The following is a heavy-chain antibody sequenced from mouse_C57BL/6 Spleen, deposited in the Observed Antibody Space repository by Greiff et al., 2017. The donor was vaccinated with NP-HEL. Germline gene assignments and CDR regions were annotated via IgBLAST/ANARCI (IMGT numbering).Heavy chain of an antibody. CDR2: IDPNSGGT. V-gene: IGHV1-72*01. Sequence: QVQLQQSGAELVKPGASVKLSCKASGYTFTSYWMHWVKQRPGRGLEWIGRIDPNSGGTKYNEKFKSKATLTVDKPSSTAYMQLSSLTSEDSAVYYCARGTTVVAILHWYFDVWGTGTTVTVSS. CDR3: ARGTTVVAILHWYFDV. J-gene: IGHJ1*03. D-gene: IGHD1-1*01. CDR1: GYTFTSYW.